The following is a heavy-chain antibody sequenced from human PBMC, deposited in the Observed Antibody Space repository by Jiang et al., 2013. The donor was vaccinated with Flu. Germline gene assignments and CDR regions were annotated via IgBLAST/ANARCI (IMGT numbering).Heavy chain of an antibody. CDR3: AKDFTETALRGVDV. Sequence: QLVESGGGLVQPGRSLRLSCAASGFTFDDYAMHWVRQVPGKGLEWVAGISWSGNTIAYADSVKGRFTISRDNAKKSLYLQMNSLTPEDTALYYCAKDFTETALRGVDVWGQGTTVTVSS. D-gene: IGHD6-25*01. CDR1: GFTFDDYA. CDR2: ISWSGNTI. V-gene: IGHV3-9*01. J-gene: IGHJ6*02.